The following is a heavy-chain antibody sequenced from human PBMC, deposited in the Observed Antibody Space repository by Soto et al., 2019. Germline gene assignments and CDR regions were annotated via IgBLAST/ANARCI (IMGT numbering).Heavy chain of an antibody. CDR2: IYYTGST. V-gene: IGHV4-61*01. Sequence: PEALSVTSTMFVGYVSMDSHAWSWIRQTPGKGLEWIGYIYYTGSTNYNPSLKGRVTMSVDTSRDQVSLRLRSVTRADTAVYYCARDKYDFRSGYYYYAMEVWGQGTKVTVSS. D-gene: IGHD3-3*01. CDR3: ARDKYDFRSGYYYYAMEV. CDR1: VGYVSMDSHA. J-gene: IGHJ6*01.